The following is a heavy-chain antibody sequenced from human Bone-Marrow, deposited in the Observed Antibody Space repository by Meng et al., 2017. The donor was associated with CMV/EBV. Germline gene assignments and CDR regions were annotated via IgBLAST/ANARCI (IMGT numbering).Heavy chain of an antibody. D-gene: IGHD3-10*01. CDR3: ARGYYGSGSYFTY. J-gene: IGHJ4*02. CDR2: IIPIFGTA. V-gene: IGHV1-69*06. CDR1: GYTFTNYG. Sequence: SVKVSCKASGYTFTNYGITWVRQAPGQGLEWMGGIIPIFGTANYAQKFQGRVTITADKSTSTAYMELSSLRSEDTAVYYCARGYYGSGSYFTYWGQGTLVTVSS.